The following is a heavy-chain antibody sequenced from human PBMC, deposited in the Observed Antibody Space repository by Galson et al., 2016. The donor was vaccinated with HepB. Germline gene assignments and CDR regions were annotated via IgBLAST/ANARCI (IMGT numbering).Heavy chain of an antibody. V-gene: IGHV2-5*02. CDR1: GFSLTTSGVG. CDR3: AYTDGFRKGLSNCDD. CDR2: IYWDDSP. J-gene: IGHJ4*02. Sequence: PALVKPTQTLTLTCTVSGFSLTTSGVGVGWIRQPPGEALEWLALIYWDDSPRYRPSLKDRLTINKDTSKKQVVLTMTNMDPVDTGTYFCAYTDGFRKGLSNCDDWGPGILVTVSS. D-gene: IGHD5-24*01.